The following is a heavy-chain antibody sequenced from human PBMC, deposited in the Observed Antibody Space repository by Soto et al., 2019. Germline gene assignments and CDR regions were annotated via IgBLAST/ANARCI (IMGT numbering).Heavy chain of an antibody. J-gene: IGHJ6*02. Sequence: SVPLPVTCTVSGGSVGSDYWSWIRQHRLKGLELVCYVFYTGRANYNASLKSRVSISLDTSNYQFSLKLSSVTAADTAVYYCARDGDGRMTTNPYYYNGMDVCGPGTTVTVSS. D-gene: IGHD4-4*01. CDR3: ARDGDGRMTTNPYYYNGMDV. CDR2: VFYTGRA. CDR1: GGSVGSDY. V-gene: IGHV4-59*02.